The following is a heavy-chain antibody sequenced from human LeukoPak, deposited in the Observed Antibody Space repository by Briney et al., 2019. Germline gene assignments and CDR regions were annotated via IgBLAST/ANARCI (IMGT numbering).Heavy chain of an antibody. V-gene: IGHV3-23*01. J-gene: IGHJ4*02. CDR3: ARGVSD. CDR1: GFTFNIYA. D-gene: IGHD3-16*01. Sequence: GGSRRLSCATSGFTFNIYAMNWVRQAPGKGLEWVSIISGNGINTYYADSVKGRFTISRDDSKNTLYLQMNSLRVDDTAIYYCARGVSDWGQGTLVTVAS. CDR2: ISGNGINT.